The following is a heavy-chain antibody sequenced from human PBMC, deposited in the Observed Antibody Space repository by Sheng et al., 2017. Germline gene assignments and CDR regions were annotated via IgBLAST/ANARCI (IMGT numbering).Heavy chain of an antibody. CDR3: ADDSMDV. CDR1: GFVFSSYV. J-gene: IGHJ6*02. V-gene: IGHV3-30*18. CDR2: ISYDGTNK. Sequence: QVQLVESGGGVVQPGGSLRLSCAASGFVFSSYVMHWVRQAPGKGPEWVAAISYDGTNKYYADSVKGRFTISRDNSKNTVYLQMNSLRAEDTALYYCADDSMDVWGQGTTVTVSS.